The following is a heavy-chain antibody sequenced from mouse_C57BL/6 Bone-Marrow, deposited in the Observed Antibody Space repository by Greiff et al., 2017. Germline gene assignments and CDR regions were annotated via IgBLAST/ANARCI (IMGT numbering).Heavy chain of an antibody. J-gene: IGHJ4*01. D-gene: IGHD1-1*01. Sequence: EVMLVESGGGLVQPGESLKLSCESNEYEFPSHDMSWVRKTPEKRLELVAAINSDGGSTYYPDTMERRFIISRDNTKKTLYLQMSSLMSEDTALYYCARLSYGSSSYYAMDYWGQGTSVTVSS. CDR1: EYEFPSHD. CDR2: INSDGGST. CDR3: ARLSYGSSSYYAMDY. V-gene: IGHV5-2*03.